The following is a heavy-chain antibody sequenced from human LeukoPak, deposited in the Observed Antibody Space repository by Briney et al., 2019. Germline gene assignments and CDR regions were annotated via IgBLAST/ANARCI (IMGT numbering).Heavy chain of an antibody. D-gene: IGHD5-24*01. V-gene: IGHV3-23*01. Sequence: GGSLRLSCAASGFTVSSNYMSWVRQAPGKGLEWVSAISGSGSSTYYADSVKGRFAISRDNSKNTLYLQMNSLRAKDTAIYYCAKDRQMTTPSYFDYWGQGTLVTVSS. CDR1: GFTVSSNY. J-gene: IGHJ4*02. CDR3: AKDRQMTTPSYFDY. CDR2: ISGSGSST.